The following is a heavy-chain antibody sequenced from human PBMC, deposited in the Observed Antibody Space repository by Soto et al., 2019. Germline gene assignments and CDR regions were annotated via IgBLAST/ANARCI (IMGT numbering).Heavy chain of an antibody. CDR3: AKKARDRGVMTTFHYYYMDV. Sequence: GGSLRLSCAASGFTFSSYAMSWVRQAPGKGLEWVSAISGSGGSTYYADSVKGRFTISRDNSKNTLYLQMNSLRAEDTAVYYCAKKARDRGVMTTFHYYYMDVWGKGTTVTVSS. D-gene: IGHD3-10*01. V-gene: IGHV3-23*01. CDR1: GFTFSSYA. CDR2: ISGSGGST. J-gene: IGHJ6*03.